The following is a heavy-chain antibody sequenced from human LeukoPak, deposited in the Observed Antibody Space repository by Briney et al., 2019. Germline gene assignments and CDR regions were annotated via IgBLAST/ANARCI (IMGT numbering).Heavy chain of an antibody. CDR1: GFTFSSYS. Sequence: GGSLRLSCAASGFTFSSYSMNWVRQAPGKGLEWVSSISSSSSYIYYADSVKGRFTISRDNAKNSLYLQMNSLRAEDTAVYYCAKEQPFGAFDIWGQGTMVTVSS. CDR3: AKEQPFGAFDI. D-gene: IGHD3-16*01. V-gene: IGHV3-21*01. J-gene: IGHJ3*02. CDR2: ISSSSSYI.